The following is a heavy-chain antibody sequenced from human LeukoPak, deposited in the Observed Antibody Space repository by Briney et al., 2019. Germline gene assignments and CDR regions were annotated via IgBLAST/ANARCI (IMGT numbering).Heavy chain of an antibody. CDR2: IYSGGST. CDR3: ARDHGIVVVPAATDYHYYYMDV. J-gene: IGHJ6*03. Sequence: PGGSLRLSCAASGFTVSSNYMNWVRQAPGKGLEWVSTIYSGGSTYYADSVKGRFTISRDNSKNTLYLQMNSLRAEDTAVYYCARDHGIVVVPAATDYHYYYMDVWGKGTTVTVSS. D-gene: IGHD2-2*01. CDR1: GFTVSSNY. V-gene: IGHV3-53*01.